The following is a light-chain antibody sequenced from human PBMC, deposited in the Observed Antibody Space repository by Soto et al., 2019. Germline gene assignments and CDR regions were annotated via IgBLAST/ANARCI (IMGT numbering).Light chain of an antibody. J-gene: IGKJ1*01. CDR3: QHYNSYSEA. Sequence: IQLTQSPSSLSASVGDRVTITCRASQDIAIYLAWYQQKPGEAPKLLIYKASTLKSGVPSRFRGSGSGTEFTLTISSLQPDDVEPYYCQHYNSYSEAFGQGTKGDTK. CDR2: KAS. CDR1: QDIAIY. V-gene: IGKV1-5*03.